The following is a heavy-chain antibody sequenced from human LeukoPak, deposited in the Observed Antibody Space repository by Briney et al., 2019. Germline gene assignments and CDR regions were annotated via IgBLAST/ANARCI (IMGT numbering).Heavy chain of an antibody. J-gene: IGHJ2*01. CDR1: GGTFSSYA. Sequence: SVKVSCKASGGTFSSYAISWVRQAPGQGLEWMGGIIPIFGTANYAQKFQGRVTITTDESTSTAYMELSSLRSEDTAVYYCARSVLNTAMVTYWYFDLWGRGTLVTVSS. D-gene: IGHD5-18*01. V-gene: IGHV1-69*05. CDR3: ARSVLNTAMVTYWYFDL. CDR2: IIPIFGTA.